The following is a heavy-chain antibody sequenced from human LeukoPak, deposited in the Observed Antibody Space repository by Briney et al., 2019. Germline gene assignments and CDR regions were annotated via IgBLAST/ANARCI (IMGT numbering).Heavy chain of an antibody. D-gene: IGHD4-17*01. Sequence: PSETLSLTCAVYGGSFSGYYWSWIRQPPGKGLEWIGEINHSGSTNYNPSVKSRVTISVDTSKNQFSLKLSSVPAADTAVYYCARTADDYGDYVTFDYWGQGTLVTVSS. CDR2: INHSGST. J-gene: IGHJ4*02. CDR3: ARTADDYGDYVTFDY. CDR1: GGSFSGYY. V-gene: IGHV4-34*01.